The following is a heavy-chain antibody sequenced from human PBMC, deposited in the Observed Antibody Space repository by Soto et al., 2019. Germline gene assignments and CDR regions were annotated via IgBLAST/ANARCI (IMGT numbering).Heavy chain of an antibody. CDR1: GFTFSSYA. CDR3: AREEGFCSGRSCYRYGMEV. CDR2: IYSGGST. D-gene: IGHD2-15*01. Sequence: GGSLRLSCAASGFTFSSYAMHWVRQAPGKGLEWVAVIYSGGSTYYADSVKGRFTISRDNSKNTLYLQVNSLRAEDTAVYYCAREEGFCSGRSCYRYGMEVWGQGTTVTVSS. V-gene: IGHV3-NL1*01. J-gene: IGHJ6*02.